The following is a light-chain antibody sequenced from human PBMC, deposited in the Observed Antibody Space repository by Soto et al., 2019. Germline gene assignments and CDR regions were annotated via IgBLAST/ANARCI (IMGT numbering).Light chain of an antibody. CDR1: SSDVGGYNY. Sequence: QSVLTQPASVSGSPGQSITISCTGTSSDVGGYNYVSWYQQHPGKAPKLMLYEVSNRPSGVSNRFSGSKSDNTASLTISGLQAEAESDYYCSSYTSSSPYVFGTGTKVTVL. J-gene: IGLJ1*01. V-gene: IGLV2-14*01. CDR3: SSYTSSSPYV. CDR2: EVS.